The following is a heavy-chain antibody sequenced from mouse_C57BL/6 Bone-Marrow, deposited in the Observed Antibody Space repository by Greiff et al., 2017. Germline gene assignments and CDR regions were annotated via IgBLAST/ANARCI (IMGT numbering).Heavy chain of an antibody. D-gene: IGHD1-1*01. CDR1: GFTFTDYY. CDR2: IRNKANGYTT. Sequence: EVMLVESGGGLVQPGGSLSLSCAASGFTFTDYYMSWVRQPPGKALEWLGFIRNKANGYTTEYSASVKGRFTISRDNSQSILYLQMNALRAEDSATYYCAREEIYYGSFDYWGQGTTLTVSS. CDR3: AREEIYYGSFDY. V-gene: IGHV7-3*01. J-gene: IGHJ2*01.